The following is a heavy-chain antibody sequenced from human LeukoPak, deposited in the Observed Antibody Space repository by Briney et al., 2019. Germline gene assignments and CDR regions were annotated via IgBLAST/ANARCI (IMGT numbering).Heavy chain of an antibody. D-gene: IGHD6-19*01. Sequence: SETLSLTCTVSGGSISRTTYYWSWIRQPPGKGLEWIGSIYYTGTTYYNPSLKSRLTISVDTSTQFSLKVTSVTGADTAVYYCARLDSSTIAVAGTEYWGQGTQVTVSS. CDR2: IYYTGTT. CDR1: GGSISRTTYY. J-gene: IGHJ4*02. V-gene: IGHV4-39*01. CDR3: ARLDSSTIAVAGTEY.